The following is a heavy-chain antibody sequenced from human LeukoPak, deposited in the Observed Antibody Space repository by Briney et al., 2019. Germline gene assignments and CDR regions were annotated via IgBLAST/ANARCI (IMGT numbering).Heavy chain of an antibody. J-gene: IGHJ6*03. Sequence: SETLSLTCTVSGGSISSYYWSWIRQPAGKGLEWIGRIYTSGSTNYNPSLKSRVTMSVDTSKNQFSLKLSSVTAADTAVYYCARDRNGYYYDSSGYLYYYYMDVWGKGTTVTISS. V-gene: IGHV4-4*07. CDR1: GGSISSYY. D-gene: IGHD3-22*01. CDR2: IYTSGST. CDR3: ARDRNGYYYDSSGYLYYYYMDV.